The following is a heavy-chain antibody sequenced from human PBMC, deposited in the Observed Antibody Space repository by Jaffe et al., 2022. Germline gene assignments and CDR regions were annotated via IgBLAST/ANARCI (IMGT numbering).Heavy chain of an antibody. Sequence: QVQLVQSGAEVKKPGSSVKVSCKASGGTFSSYAISWVRQAPGQGLEWMGGIIPIFGTANYAQKFQGRVTITADESTSTAYMELSSLRSEDTAVYYCARDVGYYYGSGSYSAMNAFDIWGQGTMVTVSS. D-gene: IGHD3-10*01. V-gene: IGHV1-69*01. CDR3: ARDVGYYYGSGSYSAMNAFDI. CDR1: GGTFSSYA. CDR2: IIPIFGTA. J-gene: IGHJ3*02.